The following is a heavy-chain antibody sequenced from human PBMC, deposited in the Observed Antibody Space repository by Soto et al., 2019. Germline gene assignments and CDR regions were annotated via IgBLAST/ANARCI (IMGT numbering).Heavy chain of an antibody. CDR2: IYPGDSDT. CDR3: ARRDYGPPIPHCGMDV. CDR1: GYSFTSYW. D-gene: IGHD4-17*01. J-gene: IGHJ6*02. Sequence: PGESLKISCKGSGYSFTSYWIGWVRQMPGKGLEWMGIIYPGDSDTRYSPSFQGQVTISADKSISTAYLQWSSLRASDTAMYYCARRDYGPPIPHCGMDVWGQGTTVTVSS. V-gene: IGHV5-51*01.